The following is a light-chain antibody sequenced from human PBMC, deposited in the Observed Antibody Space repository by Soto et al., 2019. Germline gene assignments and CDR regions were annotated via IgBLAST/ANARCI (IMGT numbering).Light chain of an antibody. CDR3: SSYTSTTLV. CDR2: GVS. V-gene: IGLV2-14*01. J-gene: IGLJ2*01. Sequence: QSVLTQPASVSGSPGQSITISCTGTSSDVGGSNHVSWNQQHPGKAPKLMIYGVSNRPSGISNRVSGSKSGNTASLTISGLQAEDEADYYCSSYTSTTLVFGGGTKLTVL. CDR1: SSDVGGSNH.